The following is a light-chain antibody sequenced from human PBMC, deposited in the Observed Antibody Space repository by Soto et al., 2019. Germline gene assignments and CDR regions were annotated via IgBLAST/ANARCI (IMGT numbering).Light chain of an antibody. CDR2: DAS. V-gene: IGKV3-11*01. CDR1: QSVSSSY. CDR3: QQRSNWPPT. J-gene: IGKJ4*01. Sequence: EIVLTQSPGTLSLSPGERATLSCRASQSVSSSYLAWYQQKPGQAPRLLIYDASNRATGIPAGFSGSGSGTDFTLTISSLEPEDFAVYYCQQRSNWPPTFGGGTKWISN.